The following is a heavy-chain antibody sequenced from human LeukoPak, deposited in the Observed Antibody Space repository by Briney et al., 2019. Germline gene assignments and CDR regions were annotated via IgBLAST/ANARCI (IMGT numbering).Heavy chain of an antibody. J-gene: IGHJ5*02. D-gene: IGHD3-10*01. Sequence: ASVKVSCKASGGTFSSYAISWVRQAPGQGLEWMGGIIPIFGTANYAQKFQGRVTITADESTSTAYMELSSLRSEDTAVYYCARDTYYYGSGSYWGSEFDPWGQGTLVTVSS. CDR2: IIPIFGTA. CDR3: ARDTYYYGSGSYWGSEFDP. V-gene: IGHV1-69*13. CDR1: GGTFSSYA.